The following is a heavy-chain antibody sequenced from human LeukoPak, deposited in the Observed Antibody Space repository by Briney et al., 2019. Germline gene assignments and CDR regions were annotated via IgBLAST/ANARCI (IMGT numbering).Heavy chain of an antibody. V-gene: IGHV1-2*02. J-gene: IGHJ3*02. Sequence: ASVKVSCKSSGYTSTDYYMHWVRQAPGQGLEWMGWINPISGGTNFAQKFQGRVTMTRDTSISTAYMELSSLKSDDTAVYYCARDPRTTKNAFDIWGQGTMVTVSS. CDR3: ARDPRTTKNAFDI. CDR1: GYTSTDYY. D-gene: IGHD4-11*01. CDR2: INPISGGT.